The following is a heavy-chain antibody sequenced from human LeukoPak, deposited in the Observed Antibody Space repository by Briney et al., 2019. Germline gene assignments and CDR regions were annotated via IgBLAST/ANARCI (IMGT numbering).Heavy chain of an antibody. CDR1: GFTFSSYW. CDR2: INSDGSRT. CDR3: ASGTHTTMIVVVITEY. Sequence: PGGCLRLSCAASGFTFSSYWMHWVRQAPGKGLVWVSRINSDGSRTSYADSVKGRFTISRDNAKNALYLQMNSLRAEDTAVYYCASGTHTTMIVVVITEYWGQGTLVTVSS. D-gene: IGHD3-22*01. J-gene: IGHJ4*02. V-gene: IGHV3-74*01.